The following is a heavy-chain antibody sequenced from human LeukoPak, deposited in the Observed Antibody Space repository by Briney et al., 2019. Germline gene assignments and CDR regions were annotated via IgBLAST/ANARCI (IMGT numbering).Heavy chain of an antibody. CDR3: ARDLSFGGLDF. CDR1: GFILSTHG. CDR2: MWYDGSRE. Sequence: PGGSLRLSCAASGFILSTHGMHWVRQAPGKGLEWVAGMWYDGSREDYADSVKGRSTISRDMSKNTLNLQMNSLRVEDTAMFYCARDLSFGGLDFRGQGTLVTVSS. J-gene: IGHJ4*02. V-gene: IGHV3-33*01. D-gene: IGHD3-16*01.